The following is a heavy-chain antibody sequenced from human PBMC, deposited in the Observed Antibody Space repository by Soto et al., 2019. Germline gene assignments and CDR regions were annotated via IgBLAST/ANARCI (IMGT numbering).Heavy chain of an antibody. CDR1: GFTFSSYA. Sequence: PVGSLRLCCAASGFTFSSYAMSWVRQAPGKGLEWVSGISGSGGSTYYSDSVKGRFTISRDNSKNTLYLQMNSPRADDTAVYYCAKDRSVDTRDWFDPWGQGTLVTVSS. J-gene: IGHJ5*02. CDR2: ISGSGGST. V-gene: IGHV3-23*01. CDR3: AKDRSVDTRDWFDP. D-gene: IGHD5-18*01.